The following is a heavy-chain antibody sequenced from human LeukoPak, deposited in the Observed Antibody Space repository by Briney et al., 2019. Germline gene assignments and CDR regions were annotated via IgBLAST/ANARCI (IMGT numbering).Heavy chain of an antibody. CDR1: GYTFTSYG. J-gene: IGHJ4*02. CDR2: ISAYNGNT. D-gene: IGHD3-9*01. CDR3: ARGRPDYDILTGYFYYFDY. V-gene: IGHV1-18*01. Sequence: GASVEVSCKASGYTFTSYGISWVRQAPGQGLEWMGWISAYNGNTNYAQKLQGRVTMTTDTSTSTAYMELRSLRSDDTAVYYCARGRPDYDILTGYFYYFDYWGQGTLVTVSS.